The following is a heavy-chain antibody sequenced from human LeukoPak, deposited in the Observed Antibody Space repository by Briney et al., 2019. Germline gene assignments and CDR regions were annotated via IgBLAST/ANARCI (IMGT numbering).Heavy chain of an antibody. V-gene: IGHV4-39*02. J-gene: IGHJ4*02. CDR2: IYYSGST. CDR1: GGSISSSSYY. CDR3: AREATSSSWYVYYFDY. D-gene: IGHD6-13*01. Sequence: PSETLSLTCTVSGGSISSSSYYWGWIRQPPGKGLEWIGSIYYSGSTYYNPSLKSRVTISVDTSKNQFSLKLSSVTAADTAVYYCAREATSSSWYVYYFDYWGQGTLVTVSS.